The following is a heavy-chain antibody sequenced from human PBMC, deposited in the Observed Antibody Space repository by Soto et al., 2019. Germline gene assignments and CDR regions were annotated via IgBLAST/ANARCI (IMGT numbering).Heavy chain of an antibody. CDR1: GFDFSTHA. J-gene: IGHJ4*02. D-gene: IGHD4-17*01. V-gene: IGHV3-23*01. CDR2: ITNTGITT. CDR3: AKGFEYGDTKHIDH. Sequence: GGALRLSCAASGFDFSTHALTWVRQAPGKGLEWLSSITNTGITTHYADSVKGRFTISRENSRNTMHLQLNNLRVDDTAVYYCAKGFEYGDTKHIDHWGQGPLATVSS.